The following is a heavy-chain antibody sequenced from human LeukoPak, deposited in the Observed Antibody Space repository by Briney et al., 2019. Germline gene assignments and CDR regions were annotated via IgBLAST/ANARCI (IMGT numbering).Heavy chain of an antibody. D-gene: IGHD3-9*01. CDR2: MNPNSGNT. J-gene: IGHJ3*02. CDR3: ARGPHYYDILTGARPGAFDI. V-gene: IGHV1-8*01. CDR1: GYTLTSYD. Sequence: ASVKVSCKASGYTLTSYDINWVRQATGQGLEWMGWMNPNSGNTGYAQKFQGRVTMTRNTSISTAYMELSSLRSEDTAVYYCARGPHYYDILTGARPGAFDIWGQGTMVTVSS.